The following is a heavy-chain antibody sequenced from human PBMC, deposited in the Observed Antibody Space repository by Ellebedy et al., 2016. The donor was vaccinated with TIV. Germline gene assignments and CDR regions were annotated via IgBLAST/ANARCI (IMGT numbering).Heavy chain of an antibody. D-gene: IGHD3-10*01. J-gene: IGHJ4*02. CDR3: AAAYYGSGSYRISADY. CDR2: IYYSGST. Sequence: GSLRLSCTVSGGSISSYYWSWIRQPPGKGLEWIGYIYYSGSTNYNPSLKSRVTISVETSKNQFSLKLSSVTAADTAVYYCAAAYYGSGSYRISADYWGQGTLVTVSS. V-gene: IGHV4-59*12. CDR1: GGSISSYY.